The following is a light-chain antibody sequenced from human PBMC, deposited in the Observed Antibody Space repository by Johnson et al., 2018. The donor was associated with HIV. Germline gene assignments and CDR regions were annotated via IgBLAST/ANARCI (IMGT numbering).Light chain of an antibody. CDR1: SSTIGNND. V-gene: IGLV1-51*02. J-gene: IGLJ1*01. CDR3: ATWDSSLNPHYV. CDR2: ENN. Sequence: QSVLTQPPSVSAAPGQKVTISCSGSSSTIGNNDVSWYQLLPGTAPKLLIYENNKRPSGIPDRFSASKSGTSATLGITGLQTGDEADYYCATWDSSLNPHYVFGTGTKVTVL.